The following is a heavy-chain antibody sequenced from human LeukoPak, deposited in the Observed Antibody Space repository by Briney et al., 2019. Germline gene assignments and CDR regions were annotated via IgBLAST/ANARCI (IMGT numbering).Heavy chain of an antibody. D-gene: IGHD6-13*01. CDR1: GFTFSIAW. CDR2: IKSKTDGGTT. V-gene: IGHV3-15*07. J-gene: IGHJ2*01. CDR3: TTGYSSSWGDWYFDL. Sequence: KTGGSLRLSCAASGFTFSIAWMNWVRQAPGKGLEWVGRIKSKTDGGTTDYAAPVKGRFTISRDGSKNTPYLQMNSLKTEDTAVYYCTTGYSSSWGDWYFDLWGRGTLVTVSS.